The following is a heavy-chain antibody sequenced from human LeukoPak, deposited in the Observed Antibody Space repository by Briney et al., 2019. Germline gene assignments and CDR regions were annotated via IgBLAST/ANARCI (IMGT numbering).Heavy chain of an antibody. CDR3: ARLANYYDSSGYYFVFDY. CDR1: GGSISSSSYY. V-gene: IGHV4-39*01. CDR2: IYYSGST. J-gene: IGHJ4*02. D-gene: IGHD3-22*01. Sequence: SETLSLTCTVSGGSISSSSYYWGWIRQPPGKGLEWIGSIYYSGSTYYNPSLKSRVTISVDTSKNQFSLKLSSVTAADTAVYYCARLANYYDSSGYYFVFDYWGQGTLVTVSS.